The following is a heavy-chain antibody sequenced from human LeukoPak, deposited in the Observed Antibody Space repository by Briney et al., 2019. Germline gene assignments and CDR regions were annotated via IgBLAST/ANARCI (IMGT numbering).Heavy chain of an antibody. CDR1: GFTFSSYG. D-gene: IGHD6-19*01. V-gene: IGHV3-30*02. Sequence: GGSLRLSCAASGFTFSSYGMHWVRQAPGKGLEWVAFIGYDGSKKYYGDSVKGRFTISRDNSKNTLYVQMNSLRPEDTAMYYCAKDDYTSGWSLFDYWGQGTLVTVSS. CDR3: AKDDYTSGWSLFDY. CDR2: IGYDGSKK. J-gene: IGHJ4*02.